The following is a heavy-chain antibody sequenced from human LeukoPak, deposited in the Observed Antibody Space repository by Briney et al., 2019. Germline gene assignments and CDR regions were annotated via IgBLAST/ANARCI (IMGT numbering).Heavy chain of an antibody. Sequence: SQTLSLTCTVSNGSISSDTYFWSWIRQPAGKGLEWIGRMSSSGISTYSPSLKSRVTISIDTSRNQFSMNLNSVTAADTAVYYCARDRSSGWLEVEAFGIWGQGTMVTVSS. V-gene: IGHV4-61*02. CDR2: MSSSGIS. D-gene: IGHD6-19*01. CDR1: NGSISSDTYF. CDR3: ARDRSSGWLEVEAFGI. J-gene: IGHJ3*02.